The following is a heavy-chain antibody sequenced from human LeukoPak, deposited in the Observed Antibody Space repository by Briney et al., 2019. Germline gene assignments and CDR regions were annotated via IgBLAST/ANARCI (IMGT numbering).Heavy chain of an antibody. CDR3: ARSPWFGEFQGNWFDP. CDR1: GYSFTSYW. CDR2: IYPDDSDT. D-gene: IGHD3-10*01. J-gene: IGHJ5*02. V-gene: IGHV5-51*01. Sequence: GESLKISCKGSGYSFTSYWIGWVRQMPGKGLEWIGIIYPDDSDTRYSPSFQGQVTISADKSISTAYLQWSSLKASDTAMYYCARSPWFGEFQGNWFDPWGQGTLVTVSS.